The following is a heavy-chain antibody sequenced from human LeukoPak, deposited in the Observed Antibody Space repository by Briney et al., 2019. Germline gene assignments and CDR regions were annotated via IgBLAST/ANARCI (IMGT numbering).Heavy chain of an antibody. CDR3: ARSRTAFDY. CDR2: IYRSGST. Sequence: SETLSLTCTVSGGSISSGSYFWNWIRQPAGKGLEWIGRIYRSGSTNYNPSLKSRVTISVDTSKNQFSLKLSSVTAADTAVYYCARSRTAFDYWGQGTLVTVSS. CDR1: GGSISSGSYF. V-gene: IGHV4-61*02. J-gene: IGHJ4*02.